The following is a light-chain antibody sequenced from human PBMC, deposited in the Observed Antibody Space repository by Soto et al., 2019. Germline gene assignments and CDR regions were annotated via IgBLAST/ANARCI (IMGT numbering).Light chain of an antibody. CDR3: QQYGSSPR. V-gene: IGKV3-20*01. CDR1: QSVSSSY. CDR2: GAS. J-gene: IGKJ1*01. Sequence: EIVLTQSPGTLSLSPGERATLSCRASQSVSSSYLAWYQQKPGQAPRLLIYGASSRATGIPDRFSGSGSGTDFTLTISRLEPEDFAAYYCQQYGSSPRFGQGTKVEIK.